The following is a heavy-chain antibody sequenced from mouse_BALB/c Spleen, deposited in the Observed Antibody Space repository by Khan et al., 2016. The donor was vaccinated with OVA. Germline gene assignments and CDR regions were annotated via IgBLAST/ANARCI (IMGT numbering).Heavy chain of an antibody. V-gene: IGHV3-2*02. J-gene: IGHJ2*01. Sequence: EVKLLESGPGLVKPSQSLSPTCTVTGYSITSGYGWNWIRQFPGNKLEWMGYISYSGSTNYNPSLKSRISITRDTSKNQFFLQLNSVTTEDTATYYCDRTARIKYWGQGTTLTVSS. CDR3: DRTARIKY. CDR2: ISYSGST. CDR1: GYSITSGYG. D-gene: IGHD1-2*01.